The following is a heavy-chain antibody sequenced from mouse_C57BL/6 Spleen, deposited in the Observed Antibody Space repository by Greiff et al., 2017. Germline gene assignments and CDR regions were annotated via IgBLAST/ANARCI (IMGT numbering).Heavy chain of an antibody. Sequence: VQLQQSGAELAKPGASVTLSCKASGYTFTSYWMHWVNQRPGRGLEWIGYINPSSGYTKYNQKFKDKATLTADKSSSTAYMQLSSLTYEDSAVYYGARGEISAWFAYWGQGTLVTVSA. J-gene: IGHJ3*01. CDR1: GYTFTSYW. V-gene: IGHV1-7*01. CDR3: ARGEISAWFAY. CDR2: INPSSGYT. D-gene: IGHD2-13*01.